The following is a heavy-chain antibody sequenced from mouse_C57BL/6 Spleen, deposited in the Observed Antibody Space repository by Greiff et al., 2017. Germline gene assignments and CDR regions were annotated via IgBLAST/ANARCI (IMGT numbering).Heavy chain of an antibody. J-gene: IGHJ2*01. CDR2: ISGGGGNT. CDR3: ARATMVTTNFDY. V-gene: IGHV5-9*01. CDR1: GFTFSSYT. Sequence: EVKLMESGGGLVKPGGSLKLSCAASGFTFSSYTMSWVRQTPEKRLEWVATISGGGGNTYYPDSVKGRFTISRDNAKNTLYLQMSSLRSEDTALYYCARATMVTTNFDYWGQGTTLTVSS. D-gene: IGHD2-2*01.